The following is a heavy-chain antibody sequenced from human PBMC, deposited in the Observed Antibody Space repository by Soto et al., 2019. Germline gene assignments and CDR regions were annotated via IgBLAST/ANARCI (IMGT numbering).Heavy chain of an antibody. Sequence: ASVKVSCKASGYTFTSYYMHWVRQAPGQGLEWMGIINPSGGSTSYAQKFQGRVTMTRDTSTSTVYMELSSLRSEDTAVYYCASSWNDVWAFDIRGQRTTVTGSS. CDR1: GYTFTSYY. CDR3: ASSWNDVWAFDI. J-gene: IGHJ3*02. V-gene: IGHV1-46*03. D-gene: IGHD1-1*01. CDR2: INPSGGST.